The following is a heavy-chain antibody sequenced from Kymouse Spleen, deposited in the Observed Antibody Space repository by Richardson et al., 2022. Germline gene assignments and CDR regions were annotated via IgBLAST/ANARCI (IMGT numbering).Heavy chain of an antibody. CDR2: IYHSGST. CDR3: ARDCTNGVCPTTTTTVWTS. V-gene: IGHV4-4*02. D-gene: IGHD2-8*01. Sequence: QVQLQESGPGLVKPSGTLSLTCAVSGGSISSSNWWSWVRQPPGKGLEWIGEIYHSGSTNYNPSLKSRVTISVDKSKNQFSLKLSSVTAADTAVYYCARDCTNGVCPTTTTTVWTSGAKGPRSPSPQ. J-gene: IGHJ6*02. CDR1: GGSISSSNW.